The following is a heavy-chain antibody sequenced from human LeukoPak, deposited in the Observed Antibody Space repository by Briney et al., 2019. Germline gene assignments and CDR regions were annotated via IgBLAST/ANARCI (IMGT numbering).Heavy chain of an antibody. J-gene: IGHJ4*02. V-gene: IGHV4-31*03. D-gene: IGHD2-2*01. CDR2: ISYSGRA. CDR3: ARAYCSSTSCLYYFDY. CDR1: GGSISSGNHF. Sequence: PSETLSLTCTVSGGSISSGNHFWSWIRQHPGKGLEWIGYISYSGRADYSPSLKSRVTISVDTSKNQLSLKLRSVTAADTAVYYCARAYCSSTSCLYYFDYWGQGTLVTVSS.